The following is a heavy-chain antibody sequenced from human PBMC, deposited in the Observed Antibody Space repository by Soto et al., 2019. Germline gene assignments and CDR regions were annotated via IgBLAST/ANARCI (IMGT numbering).Heavy chain of an antibody. CDR2: INAGKGNT. V-gene: IGHV1-3*01. CDR3: AREREDWLDP. Sequence: WASVKVSCKASGYTFTSYTMHWVRQAPGQRLEWMGWINAGKGNTKYSQKFQGRVTITRDTSATTAYMELSSLRSEDTAVYYCAREREDWLDPWGQGTMVTV. J-gene: IGHJ5*02. D-gene: IGHD1-26*01. CDR1: GYTFTSYT.